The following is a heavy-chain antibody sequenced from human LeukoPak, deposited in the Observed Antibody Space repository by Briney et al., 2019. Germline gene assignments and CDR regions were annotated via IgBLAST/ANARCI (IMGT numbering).Heavy chain of an antibody. CDR2: ISSSSSTI. CDR1: GFTFSSYS. V-gene: IGHV3-48*01. Sequence: GGSLRLSCAASGFTFSSYSMNWVRQAPGKGLEWVSYISSSSSTIYYADSVKGRSTISRDNAKNSLFLQMNSLRAEDTAVYYCARAMWGYCSSTSCSCDYWGQGTLVTVSS. J-gene: IGHJ4*02. D-gene: IGHD2-2*01. CDR3: ARAMWGYCSSTSCSCDY.